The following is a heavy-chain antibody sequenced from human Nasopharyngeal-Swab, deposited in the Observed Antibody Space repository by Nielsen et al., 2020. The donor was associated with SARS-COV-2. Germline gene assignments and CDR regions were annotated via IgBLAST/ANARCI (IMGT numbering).Heavy chain of an antibody. Sequence: SETLSLTCAVYGGSFSGYYWSWIRQPPGKGLEWIGEINHSGSTNYNSSLKSRVTISVDTSKNQFSLKLSSVTAADTAVYYCARGGSIAARLFWGDYYMDVWGKGTTVTVSS. CDR3: ARGGSIAARLFWGDYYMDV. CDR1: GGSFSGYY. D-gene: IGHD6-6*01. CDR2: INHSGST. V-gene: IGHV4-34*01. J-gene: IGHJ6*03.